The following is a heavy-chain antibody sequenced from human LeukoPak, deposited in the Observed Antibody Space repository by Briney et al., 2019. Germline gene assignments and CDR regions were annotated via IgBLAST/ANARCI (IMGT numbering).Heavy chain of an antibody. CDR3: AKCVAAAGRRPDY. V-gene: IGHV3-30*18. D-gene: IGHD6-13*01. Sequence: GGSLRLSCAASGFTFSSYGMHWVRQAPGKGLEWVAVISYDGSNKYYADSVKGRFTISRDNSKNTLYLQMNSLRAEDTAVYYCAKCVAAAGRRPDYWGQGTLVTVSS. J-gene: IGHJ4*02. CDR2: ISYDGSNK. CDR1: GFTFSSYG.